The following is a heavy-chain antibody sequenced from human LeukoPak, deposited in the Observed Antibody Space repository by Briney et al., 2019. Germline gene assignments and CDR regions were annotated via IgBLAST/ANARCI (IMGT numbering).Heavy chain of an antibody. V-gene: IGHV3-23*01. CDR2: ISGSGGST. Sequence: PGGSLRLSCGASGFTFSNYPMGWVRQAPRRGLEWVSSISGSGGSTYYADSVKGRFTISRDNSKNTLYLQMNSLRAEDTAVYYCAKGIISGTLRYFDWLQNDYWGQGTLVTVSS. CDR1: GFTFSNYP. D-gene: IGHD3-9*01. J-gene: IGHJ4*02. CDR3: AKGIISGTLRYFDWLQNDY.